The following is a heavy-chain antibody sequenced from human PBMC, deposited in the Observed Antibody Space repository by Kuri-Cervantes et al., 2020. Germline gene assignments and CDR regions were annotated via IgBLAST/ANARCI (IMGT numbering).Heavy chain of an antibody. CDR3: AVHSGSYYYFDY. D-gene: IGHD1-26*01. Sequence: GESLKISCAASGFTVGSNEMSWVRQAPGEGLEWVSAISGSGGSTYYADSVKGRFTISRDNSKNTLYLQMNSLRAEDTAVYYCAVHSGSYYYFDYWGQGTLVTVSS. CDR1: GFTVGSNE. CDR2: ISGSGGST. V-gene: IGHV3-23*01. J-gene: IGHJ4*02.